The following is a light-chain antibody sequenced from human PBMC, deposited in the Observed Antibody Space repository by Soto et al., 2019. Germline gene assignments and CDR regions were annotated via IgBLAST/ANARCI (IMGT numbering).Light chain of an antibody. V-gene: IGLV2-14*01. Sequence: QSALTKPASVSGSPGQSITISCTGTSSDVGDYNYVSWYQQHPGKAPKLMIYDVSNRPSGVSNRFSGSKSGNTASLTISGLQAEDEADYYCSSYTGSRYVFGTGTKLTVL. CDR3: SSYTGSRYV. CDR1: SSDVGDYNY. J-gene: IGLJ1*01. CDR2: DVS.